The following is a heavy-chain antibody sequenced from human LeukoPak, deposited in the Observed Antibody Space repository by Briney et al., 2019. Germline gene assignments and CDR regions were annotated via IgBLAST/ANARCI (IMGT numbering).Heavy chain of an antibody. V-gene: IGHV4-59*08. CDR2: IFYTGNA. D-gene: IGHD2-15*01. J-gene: IGHJ5*02. CDR3: ARKTYCSGGRCYGENWFDP. CDR1: GGSISGYH. Sequence: PSETLSLTCTVTGGSISGYHWNWNRQSPGKGLEWIANIFYTGNADYNPSLKSRVTISLDTSKNEISLILSSVTAADTAVYYCARKTYCSGGRCYGENWFDPWGQGTLVTVSS.